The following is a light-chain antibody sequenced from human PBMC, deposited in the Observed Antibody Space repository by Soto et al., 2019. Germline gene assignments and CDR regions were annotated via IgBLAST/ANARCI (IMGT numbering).Light chain of an antibody. Sequence: IHTPQSPSSLSASVVARVTITCRASQSISSYLNWYQPKPGKAPKLLIYAASTLQSGVPSRFSGSGSGTDFTLTISSLQPEDFATYYCQQSYSSITFGQGTRLEIK. J-gene: IGKJ5*01. V-gene: IGKV1-39*01. CDR1: QSISSY. CDR2: AAS. CDR3: QQSYSSIT.